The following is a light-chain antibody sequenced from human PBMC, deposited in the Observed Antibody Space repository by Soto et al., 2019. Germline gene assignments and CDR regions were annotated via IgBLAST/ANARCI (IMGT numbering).Light chain of an antibody. J-gene: IGLJ2*01. V-gene: IGLV2-14*01. CDR3: SSYTSSSTLDVV. CDR2: DVS. Sequence: QSVLTQPASVSGSPGQSITISCTGTSSDVGGYNYVSWYQQHPGKAPKLMIYDVSNRPSGVSNRFSGSKCGNTASLTISGLQAEDEADYYCSSYTSSSTLDVVFGGGTKLTVL. CDR1: SSDVGGYNY.